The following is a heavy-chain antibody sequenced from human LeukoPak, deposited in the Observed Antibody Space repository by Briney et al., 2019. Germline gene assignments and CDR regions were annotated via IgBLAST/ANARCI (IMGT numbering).Heavy chain of an antibody. Sequence: GGSLRLSCAASRFTFTTYSMNWVRQAPGKGLEWVSSISSSGSHIYYADSVKGRFTISRDNAKNSLYLQMNSLRAEDTAVYYCILSSGHMYYFDYWGQGTLVTVSS. CDR3: ILSSGHMYYFDY. CDR2: ISSSGSHI. D-gene: IGHD3-22*01. CDR1: RFTFTTYS. V-gene: IGHV3-21*04. J-gene: IGHJ4*02.